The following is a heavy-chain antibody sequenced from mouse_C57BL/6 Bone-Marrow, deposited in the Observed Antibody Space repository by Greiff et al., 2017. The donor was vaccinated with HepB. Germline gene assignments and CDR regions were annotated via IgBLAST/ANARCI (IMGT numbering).Heavy chain of an antibody. J-gene: IGHJ2*01. Sequence: VMLVESGAELARPGASVKLSCKASGYTFTSYGISWVKQRTGQGLEWIGEIYPRSGNTYYNEKFKGKATLTADKSSSTAYMELRSLTSEDSAVYFCARRKGRYYFDYWGQGTTLTVSS. CDR3: ARRKGRYYFDY. CDR1: GYTFTSYG. CDR2: IYPRSGNT. V-gene: IGHV1-81*01.